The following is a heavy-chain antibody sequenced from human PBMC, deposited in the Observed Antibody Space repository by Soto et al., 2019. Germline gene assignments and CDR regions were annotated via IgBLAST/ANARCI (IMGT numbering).Heavy chain of an antibody. D-gene: IGHD3-22*01. CDR1: GGSISSGGYY. Sequence: QVQLQESGPGLVKPSQTLSLTCTVSGGSISSGGYYWSWIRQHPGKGLEWIGYIYYSGSTYYNPSLKSRVTISVDTSKNQFSLKLSSVTAADTAVYYCARDAPHYYDSSGYYWALDYWGQGTLVTVSS. J-gene: IGHJ4*02. CDR3: ARDAPHYYDSSGYYWALDY. CDR2: IYYSGST. V-gene: IGHV4-31*03.